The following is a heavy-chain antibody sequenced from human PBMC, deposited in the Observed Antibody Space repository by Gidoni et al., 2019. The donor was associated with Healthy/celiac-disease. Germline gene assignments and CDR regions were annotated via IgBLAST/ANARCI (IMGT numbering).Heavy chain of an antibody. Sequence: QVQLVESGGGVVQPGRSLRRPCPALGFTFCSYSLHWVRQAPGKGLEWVAVISYDGSNKYYADSVKGRFTISRDNSKNTLYLQMNSLRAEDTAVYYCARDPRGAARPYYYYGMDVWGQGTTVTVSS. CDR3: ARDPRGAARPYYYYGMDV. CDR2: ISYDGSNK. V-gene: IGHV3-30*01. CDR1: GFTFCSYS. J-gene: IGHJ6*02. D-gene: IGHD1-26*01.